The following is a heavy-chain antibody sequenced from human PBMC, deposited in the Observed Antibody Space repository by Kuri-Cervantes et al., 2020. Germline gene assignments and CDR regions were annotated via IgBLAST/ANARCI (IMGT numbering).Heavy chain of an antibody. D-gene: IGHD5-18*01. J-gene: IGHJ3*02. CDR1: GGTFSSYA. V-gene: IGHV1-69*13. Sequence: SVKVSCKASGGTFSSYAISWVRQAPGQGLEWMGGIIPIFGTANYAQKFQGRVTITADESTSTAYMELSSLRSEDTAVYYCARGGYSYGADAFDIWGQGTTVTVSS. CDR2: IIPIFGTA. CDR3: ARGGYSYGADAFDI.